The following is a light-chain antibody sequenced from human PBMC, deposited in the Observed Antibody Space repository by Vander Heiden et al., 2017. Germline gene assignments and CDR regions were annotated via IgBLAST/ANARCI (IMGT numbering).Light chain of an antibody. CDR3: QQTYTEPRT. J-gene: IGKJ1*01. CDR1: HTISTF. Sequence: DIQMTQPPPSLSASVGDRVTMTCRASHTISTFLKWYQQKPEKAPRLLIAGTSNLQSVVPSRFTGTGSGGDFTLTISSLQPEDFATYYCQQTYTEPRTFGQGTKVEIK. CDR2: GTS. V-gene: IGKV1-39*01.